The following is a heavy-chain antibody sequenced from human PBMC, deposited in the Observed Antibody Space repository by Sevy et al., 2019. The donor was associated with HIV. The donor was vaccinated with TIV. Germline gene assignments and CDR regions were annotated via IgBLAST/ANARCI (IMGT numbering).Heavy chain of an antibody. CDR2: FYHSGST. V-gene: IGHV4-30-2*01. D-gene: IGHD3-16*01. J-gene: IGHJ4*02. CDR1: GGSINSGAYS. Sequence: SETLSLICAVSGGSINSGAYSWTWIRQPPGKGLEWIGYFYHSGSTYYNPSLKSRVTISIDRSKNHFSLELTSVTAADAAVYYCARVGGRYYFDYWGQGTLVTVSS. CDR3: ARVGGRYYFDY.